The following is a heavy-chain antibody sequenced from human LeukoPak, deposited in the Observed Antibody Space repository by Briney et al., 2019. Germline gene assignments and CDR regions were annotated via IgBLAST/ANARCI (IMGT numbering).Heavy chain of an antibody. D-gene: IGHD6-6*01. CDR3: ARPPHSSSSA. CDR2: IYYSGST. J-gene: IGHJ5*02. Sequence: SETLSLTCTVSGGSISSYYWSWIRQPPGKGLEWIGSIYYSGSTYYNPSLKSRVTISVDTSKNQFSLKLSSVTAADTAVYYCARPPHSSSSAWGQGTLVTVSS. CDR1: GGSISSYY. V-gene: IGHV4-59*05.